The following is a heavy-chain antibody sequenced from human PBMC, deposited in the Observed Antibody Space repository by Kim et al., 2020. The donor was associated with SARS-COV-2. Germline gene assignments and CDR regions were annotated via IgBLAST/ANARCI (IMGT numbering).Heavy chain of an antibody. J-gene: IGHJ5*02. CDR3: ARGDIVVVPAAPSNWFDP. D-gene: IGHD2-2*01. Sequence: KSRVTISVDTSKNQFSLKLSSVTAADTAVYYCARGDIVVVPAAPSNWFDPWGQGTLVTVSS. V-gene: IGHV4-34*01.